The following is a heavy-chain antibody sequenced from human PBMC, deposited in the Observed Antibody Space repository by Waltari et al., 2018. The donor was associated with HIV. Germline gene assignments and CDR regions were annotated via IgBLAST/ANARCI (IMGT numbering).Heavy chain of an antibody. CDR1: GYLLSSHS. J-gene: IGHJ1*01. Sequence: HLEHSIGGVQKLGASLVVPSTASGYLLSSHSISWGRGGSRRGLELGGRINTFTNDTKSARRFQDRVAMSSDASTNTSYLELTRLTFDDSAIYYCARGRDLKYDKGIALTYWGQGTLVSVSS. V-gene: IGHV1-18*01. CDR3: ARGRDLKYDKGIALTY. CDR2: INTFTNDT. D-gene: IGHD2-15*01.